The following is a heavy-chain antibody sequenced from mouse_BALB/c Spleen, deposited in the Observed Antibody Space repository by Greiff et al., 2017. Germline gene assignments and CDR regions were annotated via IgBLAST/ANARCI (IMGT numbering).Heavy chain of an antibody. J-gene: IGHJ4*01. D-gene: IGHD2-4*01. CDR1: GYSFTSYW. Sequence: EVQRVESGTVLARPGASVKMSCKASGYSFTSYWMHWVKQRPGQGLEWIGAIYPGNSDTSYNQKFKGKAKLTAVTSASTAYMELSSLTNEDSAVYYCTRVRYYDYDAGYYAMDYWGQGTSVTVSS. CDR2: IYPGNSDT. CDR3: TRVRYYDYDAGYYAMDY. V-gene: IGHV1-5*01.